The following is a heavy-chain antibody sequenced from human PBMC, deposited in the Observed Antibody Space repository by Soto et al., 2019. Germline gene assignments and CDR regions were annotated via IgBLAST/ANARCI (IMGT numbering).Heavy chain of an antibody. D-gene: IGHD2-21*02. CDR3: ARGGKSGGFYYFDY. V-gene: IGHV1-8*01. CDR2: MTPDSGDT. J-gene: IGHJ4*02. Sequence: ASVKVSCKASGYTFSNDDINWVRQAPGQGLEWMGWMTPDSGDTDHAQKFQGRLTLTRDTSISTAYMELSSLRSEDTAVYYCARGGKSGGFYYFDYWGQGALVTSPQ. CDR1: GYTFSNDD.